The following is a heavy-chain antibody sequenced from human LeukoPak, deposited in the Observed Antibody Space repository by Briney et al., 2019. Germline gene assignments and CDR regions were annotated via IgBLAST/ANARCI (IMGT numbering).Heavy chain of an antibody. D-gene: IGHD5-24*01. V-gene: IGHV3-30*04. J-gene: IGHJ4*02. CDR3: ARPSPPGDGYNPPDY. Sequence: GKSLTLSCVVSGFNFDNFAMHWVRQPLGKGLEWVAVISHDGRTKYYADSMKGRITISRDNSKNTLFLQMNKLRSEDTAVYFCARPSPPGDGYNPPDYWGQGTLVTVSS. CDR2: ISHDGRTK. CDR1: GFNFDNFA.